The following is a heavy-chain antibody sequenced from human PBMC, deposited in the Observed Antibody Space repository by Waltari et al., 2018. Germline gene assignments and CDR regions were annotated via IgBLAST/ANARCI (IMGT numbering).Heavy chain of an antibody. CDR2: INHSGST. Sequence: QVQLQQWGAGLLKPSETLSLTCAVYGGSFSGYYWSWIRQPPGMGLEWIGEINHSGSTNYNPSLKSRVTISVETSKNQFSLKLSSVTAADTAVYYCARGYIPDYWGQGTLVTVSS. CDR1: GGSFSGYY. J-gene: IGHJ4*02. CDR3: ARGYIPDY. V-gene: IGHV4-34*01. D-gene: IGHD4-4*01.